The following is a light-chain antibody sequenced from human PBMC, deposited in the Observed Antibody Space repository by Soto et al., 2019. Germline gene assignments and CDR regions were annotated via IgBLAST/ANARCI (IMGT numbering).Light chain of an antibody. CDR1: QSVSSSY. Sequence: EIVLTQSPGTLSLSPGERATLSCRASQSVSSSYLAWYQQKPGQAPRLLIYGASSRATGIPDRFSGSGSGTDFTLTISSLEPEDFAVYYCQQGSNWPPGLTFGGGTKVDI. CDR2: GAS. V-gene: IGKV3D-20*02. J-gene: IGKJ4*01. CDR3: QQGSNWPPGLT.